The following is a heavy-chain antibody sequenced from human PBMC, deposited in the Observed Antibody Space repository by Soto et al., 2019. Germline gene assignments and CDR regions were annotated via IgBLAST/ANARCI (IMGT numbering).Heavy chain of an antibody. J-gene: IGHJ4*02. CDR3: VRGRGSTGYLGRDHSLDY. V-gene: IGHV3-66*01. Sequence: EVQVVESGGGLVQPGGSLRLSCAASGFSVTNNYMNWVRQAPGKGLEWVSIIDIGGNTYYADSVKDRFTISRDNSRNTLSLHPDCPLTEDTAVDSCVRGRGSTGYLGRDHSLDYWGQGTLVTVSP. CDR1: GFSVTNNY. D-gene: IGHD2-2*01. CDR2: IDIGGNT.